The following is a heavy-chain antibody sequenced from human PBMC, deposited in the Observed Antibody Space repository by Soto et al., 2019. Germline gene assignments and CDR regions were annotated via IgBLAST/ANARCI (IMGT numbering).Heavy chain of an antibody. CDR3: ARTSYDSSGTAADP. CDR2: IYYSGST. V-gene: IGHV4-31*03. CDR1: GGSISSGGYY. Sequence: QVQLQESGPGLVKPSQTLSLTCTVSGGSISSGGYYWSWIRQHPGKGLEWIGYIYYSGSTYYNPSLKSRVTLSVDTSKNPFSLKLSSVTAADTAVYYCARTSYDSSGTAADPWGQGTLVTVSS. J-gene: IGHJ5*02. D-gene: IGHD3-22*01.